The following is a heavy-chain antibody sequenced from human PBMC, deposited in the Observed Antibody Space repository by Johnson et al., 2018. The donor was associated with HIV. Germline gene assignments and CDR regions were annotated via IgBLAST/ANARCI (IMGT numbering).Heavy chain of an antibody. V-gene: IGHV3-30-3*01. CDR2: ISYDGSNK. Sequence: QVQLVESGGGVVQPGRSLRLSCAASGFTFSSYAMHWVRQAPGKGLEWVAVISYDGSNKYYADSVTGRFTISRDNSKNTLYLQMNSLKTEDTAVYYCTTVGIAVAGALPIWGQGTMVTVSS. D-gene: IGHD6-19*01. J-gene: IGHJ3*02. CDR3: TTVGIAVAGALPI. CDR1: GFTFSSYA.